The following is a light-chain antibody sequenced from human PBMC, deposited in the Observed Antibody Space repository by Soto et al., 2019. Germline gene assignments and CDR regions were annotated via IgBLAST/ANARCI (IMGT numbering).Light chain of an antibody. J-gene: IGKJ5*01. V-gene: IGKV3-15*01. CDR2: DVS. Sequence: EIVMTQSPDTLSVSPGERATLTCRAVQGVTTNFAWYQQKSGQSPRLLIYDVSIRATGVPARFSATGSETDFTLTISGLPSGDSAVYFCQQYNNWPFSFGQGTRLEIK. CDR3: QQYNNWPFS. CDR1: QGVTTN.